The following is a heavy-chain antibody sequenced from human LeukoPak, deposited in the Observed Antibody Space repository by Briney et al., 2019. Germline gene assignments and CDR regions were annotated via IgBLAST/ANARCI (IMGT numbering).Heavy chain of an antibody. D-gene: IGHD3-10*01. Sequence: ASVNVSCKASGYTCHSYGISWVRQAHGQGLEWMGWIGAYNGNTNYAQKLQGRVTMTTDTSTSTAYMELRSLRSDDTAVYYCARDKSYYGSGSYYKSDLFDYWGQGTLVTVSS. CDR3: ARDKSYYGSGSYYKSDLFDY. J-gene: IGHJ4*02. CDR1: GYTCHSYG. V-gene: IGHV1-18*01. CDR2: IGAYNGNT.